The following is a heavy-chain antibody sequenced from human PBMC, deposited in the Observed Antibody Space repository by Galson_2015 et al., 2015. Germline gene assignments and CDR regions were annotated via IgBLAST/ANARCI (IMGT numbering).Heavy chain of an antibody. D-gene: IGHD2-15*01. J-gene: IGHJ2*01. Sequence: SLRLSCAASGFTFSDYYMSWLRQAPGKGLEWVSYISSSGSTIYYADSVKGRFTISRDNAKNSLYLQMNSLRAEDTAVYYCARVAATWYFDLWGRGTLVTVSS. V-gene: IGHV3-11*01. CDR1: GFTFSDYY. CDR3: ARVAATWYFDL. CDR2: ISSSGSTI.